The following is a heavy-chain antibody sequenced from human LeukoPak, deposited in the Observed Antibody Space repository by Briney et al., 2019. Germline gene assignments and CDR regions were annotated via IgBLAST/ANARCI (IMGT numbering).Heavy chain of an antibody. CDR1: GYTFTNYA. CDR3: AREEYYDSSAPTNFDY. CDR2: INTNTGNP. V-gene: IGHV7-4-1*02. Sequence: ASVKVSCKASGYTFTNYAMNWVRQAPGQGLEWMGWINTNTGNPTYAQGFTGRFVFPLDTSVTTAYLQISSLKAEDTAVYYCAREEYYDSSAPTNFDYWGQGTLVTVSS. D-gene: IGHD3-22*01. J-gene: IGHJ4*02.